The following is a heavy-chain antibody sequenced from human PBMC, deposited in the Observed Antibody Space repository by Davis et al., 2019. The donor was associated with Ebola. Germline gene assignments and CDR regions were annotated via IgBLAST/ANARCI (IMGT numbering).Heavy chain of an antibody. V-gene: IGHV3-15*07. D-gene: IGHD3-3*01. CDR1: GFTFSNAW. CDR3: TTELLRFLEWLFIP. Sequence: PGGSLRLSCAASGFTFSNAWMNWVRQAPGKGLEWVGRIKSKTDGGTTDYAAPVKGRFTISRDDSKNTLYLQMNSLKTEDTAVYYCTTELLRFLEWLFIPWGQGTLVTVSS. J-gene: IGHJ5*02. CDR2: IKSKTDGGTT.